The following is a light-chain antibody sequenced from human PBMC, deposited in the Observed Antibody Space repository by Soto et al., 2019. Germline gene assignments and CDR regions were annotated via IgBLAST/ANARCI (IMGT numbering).Light chain of an antibody. CDR1: SSDVGNYNR. Sequence: QSALTQPASVSGSPGQSITISCSGGSSDVGNYNRVSWYRQHPGKAPQLIVYEVKNRPSGVSNRFSGSKSGNMASLTISGLQAEDEADYFCSSLTTSDTWVIGGGTKLTVL. CDR3: SSLTTSDTWV. CDR2: EVK. J-gene: IGLJ3*02. V-gene: IGLV2-14*02.